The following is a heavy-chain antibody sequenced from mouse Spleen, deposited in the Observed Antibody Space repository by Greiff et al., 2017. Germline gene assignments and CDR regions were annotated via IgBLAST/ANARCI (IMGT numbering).Heavy chain of an antibody. J-gene: IGHJ2*01. CDR3: TTGGVDWDDY. V-gene: IGHV14-1*01. D-gene: IGHD4-1*01. CDR1: GFNIKDYY. Sequence: EVKLVESGAELVRQGASVKLSCTASGFNIKDYYMHWVKQRPEQGLEWIGRIDPEDGDTEYAPKFQGKATMTADTSSNKAYLQLSSLTSEDTAVYYCTTGGVDWDDYWGQGTTLTVSS. CDR2: IDPEDGDT.